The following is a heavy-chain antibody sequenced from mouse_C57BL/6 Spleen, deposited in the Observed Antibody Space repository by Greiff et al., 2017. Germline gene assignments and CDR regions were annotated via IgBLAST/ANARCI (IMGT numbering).Heavy chain of an antibody. J-gene: IGHJ2*01. Sequence: QVHVKQSGAELVKPGASVKLSCKASGYTFTSYWMHWVKQRPGQGLEWIGMIHPNSGSTNYNEKFKSKATLTVDKSSSTAYMQLSSLTSEDSAVYYCARSRRDSSGYFDYWGQGTTLTVSS. CDR2: IHPNSGST. CDR1: GYTFTSYW. V-gene: IGHV1-64*01. D-gene: IGHD3-2*02. CDR3: ARSRRDSSGYFDY.